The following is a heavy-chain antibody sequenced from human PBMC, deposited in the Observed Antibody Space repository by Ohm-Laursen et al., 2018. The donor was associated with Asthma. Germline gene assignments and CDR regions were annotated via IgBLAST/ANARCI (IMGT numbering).Heavy chain of an antibody. V-gene: IGHV4-59*01. CDR1: GASFSTYY. CDR2: IYSTGST. CDR3: ARVSVDTAMVNWFDP. J-gene: IGHJ5*02. D-gene: IGHD5-18*01. Sequence: SETLSLTCTLSGASFSTYYWGWIRQPPGKGLEWIGYIYSTGSTNYNPSLESRVTISIDTSKNQFSLKLSSVTAADTAVYYCARVSVDTAMVNWFDPWGQGTLVTVSS.